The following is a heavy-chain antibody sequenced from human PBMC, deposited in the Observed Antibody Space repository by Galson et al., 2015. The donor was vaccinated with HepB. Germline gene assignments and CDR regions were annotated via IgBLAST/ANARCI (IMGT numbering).Heavy chain of an antibody. Sequence: SVKVSCKASGGTFSTFAISWVRQAPGQGLEWMGGIIPIFRTPNYARNFQGRVTIAADESTSTAHMELSNLRSEDTAVYFCAMGTRMMNYHYDMDVWGQGTTVTVFS. CDR3: AMGTRMMNYHYDMDV. CDR1: GGTFSTFA. V-gene: IGHV1-69*13. J-gene: IGHJ6*02. CDR2: IIPIFRTP. D-gene: IGHD1-1*01.